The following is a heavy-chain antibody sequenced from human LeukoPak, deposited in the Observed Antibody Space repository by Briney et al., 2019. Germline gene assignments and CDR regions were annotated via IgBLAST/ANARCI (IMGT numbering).Heavy chain of an antibody. V-gene: IGHV3-33*07. CDR1: GFTISTYG. D-gene: IGHD2-21*01. CDR3: ARDCGHHIEKFDY. CDR2: IWYDGNYK. Sequence: PGRSLRLSCVESGFTISTYGMYWVRQAPGKGLEWVALIWYDGNYKYYADSVKGRFTISRDNSKNTLYLQMNSLRVEDTAVYYCARDCGHHIEKFDYWGQGTLVTVSS. J-gene: IGHJ4*02.